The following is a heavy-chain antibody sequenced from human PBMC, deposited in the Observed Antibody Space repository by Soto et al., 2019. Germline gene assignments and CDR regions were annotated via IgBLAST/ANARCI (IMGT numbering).Heavy chain of an antibody. CDR2: IFPDDSNT. CDR3: ARLSTNGFRDAFHI. J-gene: IGHJ3*02. CDR1: GYSFATFW. Sequence: PGESLKISCKGSGYSFATFWIAWVRQMPGRGLECMGIIFPDDSNTRYGPSFQGQVTISADKSISTAYLQWSSLKASDTAMYYCARLSTNGFRDAFHIWGQGTMVTVSS. V-gene: IGHV5-51*01. D-gene: IGHD2-8*01.